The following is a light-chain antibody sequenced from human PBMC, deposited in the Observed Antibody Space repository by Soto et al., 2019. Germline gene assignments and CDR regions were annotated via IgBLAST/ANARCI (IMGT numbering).Light chain of an antibody. CDR2: DVS. CDR3: SSYTVSVAPYV. J-gene: IGLJ1*01. CDR1: SSDVGGYNY. Sequence: QSALTQPRSVSGSPGQSVTIPCTGTSSDVGGYNYVSWYQQHPGKAPKLVIYDVSKRPSGVPDRFSGSKSGNTASLTISGLQGEDEADYYCSSYTVSVAPYVFGTGTKVTVL. V-gene: IGLV2-11*01.